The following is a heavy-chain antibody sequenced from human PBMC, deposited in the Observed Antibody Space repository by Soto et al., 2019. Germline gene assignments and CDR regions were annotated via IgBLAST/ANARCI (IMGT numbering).Heavy chain of an antibody. J-gene: IGHJ6*02. D-gene: IGHD4-4*01. Sequence: SETLSLTCFVSGGSISSSGNYWGWIRQPPGKGLEWIGSIYYSGGTYYNPSLKSRVTISVDTSKNQFSLKLSSVTAADTAVYYRVRQEGYSNYYFSYGMGVWGQGATVTVS. CDR1: GGSISSSGNY. V-gene: IGHV4-39*01. CDR3: VRQEGYSNYYFSYGMGV. CDR2: IYYSGGT.